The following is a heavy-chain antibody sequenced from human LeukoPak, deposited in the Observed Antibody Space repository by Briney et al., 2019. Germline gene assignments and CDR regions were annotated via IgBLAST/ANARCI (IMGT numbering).Heavy chain of an antibody. J-gene: IGHJ6*03. CDR2: ISGSGGST. CDR3: ARQRYSSGWSWDKRYYYYYMDV. Sequence: EGSLRLSCAASGFTFSTYAMSWVRQAPGKGLEWVSAISGSGGSTYYADSVKGRFTISRDNSKNTLYLQMNSLRAEDTAVYYCARQRYSSGWSWDKRYYYYYMDVWGKGTTVTISS. D-gene: IGHD6-19*01. CDR1: GFTFSTYA. V-gene: IGHV3-23*01.